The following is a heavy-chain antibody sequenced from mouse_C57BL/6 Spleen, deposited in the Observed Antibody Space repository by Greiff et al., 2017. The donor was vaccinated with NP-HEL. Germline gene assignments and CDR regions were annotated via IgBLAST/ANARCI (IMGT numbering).Heavy chain of an antibody. J-gene: IGHJ2*01. CDR2: INPYNGGT. CDR3: ARWSSNFLDY. Sequence: EVQLQQSGPVLVKPGASVKMSCKASGYTFTDYYMNWVKQSHGKSLEWIGVINPYNGGTSYNQKFKGKATLTVDKSSSTAYMELNSLTSEDSAFYYCARWSSNFLDYWGQGTTLTVSA. V-gene: IGHV1-19*01. CDR1: GYTFTDYY. D-gene: IGHD2-5*01.